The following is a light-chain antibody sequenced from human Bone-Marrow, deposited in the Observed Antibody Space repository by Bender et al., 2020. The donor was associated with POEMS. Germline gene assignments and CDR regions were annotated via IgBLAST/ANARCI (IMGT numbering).Light chain of an antibody. V-gene: IGLV2-14*01. CDR2: DVN. Sequence: QSALTQPPSASGSPGQSVTISCTGTSSDVGGYNYVSWYQQHPGKAPKLIIYDVNNRPSWVSNRFSGSKSGNTASLTISGLQAEDEADYYCHSYTSSTTRIFGGGTKVTVL. CDR3: HSYTSSTTRI. CDR1: SSDVGGYNY. J-gene: IGLJ2*01.